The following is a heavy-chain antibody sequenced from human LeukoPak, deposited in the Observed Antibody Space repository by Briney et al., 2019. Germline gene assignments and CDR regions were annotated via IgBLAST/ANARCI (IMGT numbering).Heavy chain of an antibody. D-gene: IGHD6-13*01. Sequence: GGSLRLSCAVSGFTFTDYWMNWVRQAPGKGLEWVASIRQDGNEKSYMDAVKGRFTISRDNTRDSLYLQMSSLRVEDTAVYYYARDGTAPGLYFDLWGQGTLVTVSS. J-gene: IGHJ4*01. CDR2: IRQDGNEK. V-gene: IGHV3-7*01. CDR3: ARDGTAPGLYFDL. CDR1: GFTFTDYW.